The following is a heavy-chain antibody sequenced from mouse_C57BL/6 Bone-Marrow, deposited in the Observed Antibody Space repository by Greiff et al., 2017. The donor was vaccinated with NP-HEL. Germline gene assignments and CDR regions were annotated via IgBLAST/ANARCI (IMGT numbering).Heavy chain of an antibody. Sequence: EVQLQQSGPGLVKPSQSLSLTCSVTGYSITSGYYWNWIRQFPGNKLEWMGYISYDGSNNYNPSLKNRISITRDTSKNQFFLKLNSVTTEDTATYYCARTAQALYFDYWGQGTTLTVSS. J-gene: IGHJ2*01. D-gene: IGHD3-2*02. CDR3: ARTAQALYFDY. CDR2: ISYDGSN. V-gene: IGHV3-6*01. CDR1: GYSITSGYY.